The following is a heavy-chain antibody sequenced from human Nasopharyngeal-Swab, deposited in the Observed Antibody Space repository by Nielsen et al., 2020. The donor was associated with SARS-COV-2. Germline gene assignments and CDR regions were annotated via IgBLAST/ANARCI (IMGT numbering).Heavy chain of an antibody. D-gene: IGHD1-1*01. CDR2: ISSSSSYI. CDR1: GFTFSSYS. J-gene: IGHJ4*02. Sequence: GESLKISCVASGFTFSSYSMNWVRQAPGKGLEWVSSISSSSSYIYYADSVKGRFTISRDNAKNSLYLQMNSLRAEDTAVYYCARDKDWNGLDSWGQGTLVTVSS. CDR3: ARDKDWNGLDS. V-gene: IGHV3-21*01.